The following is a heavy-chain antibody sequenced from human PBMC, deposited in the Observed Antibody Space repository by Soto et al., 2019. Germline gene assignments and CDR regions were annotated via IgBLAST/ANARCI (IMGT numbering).Heavy chain of an antibody. CDR2: INHSGST. J-gene: IGHJ5*02. CDR3: ASLDLSLVRWFDP. D-gene: IGHD3-9*01. Sequence: SETLSLTCAVYGGSFSGYYWSWIRQPPGKGLEWIGEINHSGSTNYNPSLKSRVTISVDTSKNQFSLKLSSVTAADTAVYYCASLDLSLVRWFDPWGQGTLVTVS. CDR1: GGSFSGYY. V-gene: IGHV4-34*01.